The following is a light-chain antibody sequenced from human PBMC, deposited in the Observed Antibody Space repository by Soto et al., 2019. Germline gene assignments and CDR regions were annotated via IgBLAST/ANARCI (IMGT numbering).Light chain of an antibody. CDR3: CSYAGSSTHVV. CDR2: EVT. J-gene: IGLJ2*01. Sequence: QSVLTQPASVSGSPGQSITISCTGTSSDVGSYNLVAWYQQHPNKAPKLMIYEVTKRPSGVSNRFSGSKSGNTASLTISGLQAEDEADYYCCSYAGSSTHVVLGGGTKLTVL. V-gene: IGLV2-23*02. CDR1: SSDVGSYNL.